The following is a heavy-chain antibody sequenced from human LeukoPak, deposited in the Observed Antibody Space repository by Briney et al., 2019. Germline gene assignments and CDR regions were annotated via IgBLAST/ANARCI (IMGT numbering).Heavy chain of an antibody. CDR3: ATGLLCSSTSCPDY. D-gene: IGHD2-2*01. CDR2: FDPEDGEI. Sequence: ASVKVSCTVSGYTLTELSMHWVRQAPGKGLEWMGGFDPEDGEIIYAQKFQGRVTMTEDTSTDTAYMELSSLRSEDTAVYYCATGLLCSSTSCPDYWGQGTLVTVSS. J-gene: IGHJ4*02. V-gene: IGHV1-24*01. CDR1: GYTLTELS.